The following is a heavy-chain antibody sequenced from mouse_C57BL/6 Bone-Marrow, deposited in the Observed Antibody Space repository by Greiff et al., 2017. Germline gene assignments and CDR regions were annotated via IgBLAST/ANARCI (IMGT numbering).Heavy chain of an antibody. CDR2: ISDGGSYT. V-gene: IGHV5-4*03. CDR3: ASVVATDYYAMDY. Sequence: EVKLEESGGGLVKPGGSLKLSCAASGFTFSSYAMSWVRQTPEKRLEWVATISDGGSYTYYPDNVKGRFTISRDNAKNNLYLQMSHLKSEDTAMYYCASVVATDYYAMDYWGQGTSVTVSS. D-gene: IGHD1-1*01. CDR1: GFTFSSYA. J-gene: IGHJ4*01.